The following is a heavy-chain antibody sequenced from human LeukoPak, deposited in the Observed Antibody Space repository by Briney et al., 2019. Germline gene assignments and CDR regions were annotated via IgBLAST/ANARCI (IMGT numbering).Heavy chain of an antibody. Sequence: ASVKVSCKASGGTFSSYAFSWVRQATGQGLEWMGWMNPNSGNTGYAQKFQGRVTMTRDTSISTAYMELSSLRSEDTAVYFCARSNYGGKRWFDPWGQGTLVIVSS. CDR1: GGTFSSYA. CDR3: ARSNYGGKRWFDP. D-gene: IGHD4-23*01. V-gene: IGHV1-8*02. J-gene: IGHJ5*02. CDR2: MNPNSGNT.